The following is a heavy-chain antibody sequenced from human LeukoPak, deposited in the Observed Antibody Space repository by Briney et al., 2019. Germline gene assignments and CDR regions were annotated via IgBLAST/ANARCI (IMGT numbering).Heavy chain of an antibody. CDR3: ARGSDYFGY. V-gene: IGHV1-8*03. CDR2: MNPNSGNT. CDR1: GYTFTSYG. J-gene: IGHJ4*02. Sequence: ASVKVSCKASGYTFTSYGISWVRQATGQGLEWMGWMNPNSGNTGYAQKFQGRVTITRNTSISTAYMELSSLRSEDTAVYYCARGSDYFGYWGQGTLVTVSS.